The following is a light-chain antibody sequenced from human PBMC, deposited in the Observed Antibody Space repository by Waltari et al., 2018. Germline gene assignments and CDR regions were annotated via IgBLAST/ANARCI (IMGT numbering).Light chain of an antibody. V-gene: IGKV1-39*01. Sequence: DIQLTQSPSSLSASVGDTVTLVCRASQSIRIYLNWYQQKPGKPPKLLIFSASSLQSGVPSRFSGSGSGTEFTLTITSLQPEDFATYFCQQSNIMGTFGPGTTVDIK. CDR2: SAS. CDR3: QQSNIMGT. J-gene: IGKJ3*01. CDR1: QSIRIY.